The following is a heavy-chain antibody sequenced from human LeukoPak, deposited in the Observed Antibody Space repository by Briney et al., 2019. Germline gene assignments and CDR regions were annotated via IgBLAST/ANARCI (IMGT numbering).Heavy chain of an antibody. CDR3: ARGRTGVVVVPAARYYMDV. V-gene: IGHV4-34*01. CDR1: GGSFSGYY. CDR2: INHSGST. Sequence: SETLSLTCAVYGGSFSGYYWSWIRQPPGKGLEWIGEINHSGSTNYNPSLKSRVTISVDTSENQFSLKLSSVTAADTAVYYCARGRTGVVVVPAARYYMDVWGKGTTVTVSS. D-gene: IGHD2-2*01. J-gene: IGHJ6*03.